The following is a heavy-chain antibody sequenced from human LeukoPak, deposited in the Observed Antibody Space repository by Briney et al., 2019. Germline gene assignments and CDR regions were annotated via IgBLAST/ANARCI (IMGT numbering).Heavy chain of an antibody. CDR2: ISSSGSTI. Sequence: SGGSLRLSCAASGFSFSDYYMSWIRQAPGKGLEWVSYISSSGSTIYYADSVKGRFTISRDDAKNSLYLQMNSLRTEDTALYYCAKDFLAGDLNYYYYMDVWGKGTTVTVSS. CDR1: GFSFSDYY. CDR3: AKDFLAGDLNYYYYMDV. V-gene: IGHV3-11*01. J-gene: IGHJ6*03. D-gene: IGHD3-9*01.